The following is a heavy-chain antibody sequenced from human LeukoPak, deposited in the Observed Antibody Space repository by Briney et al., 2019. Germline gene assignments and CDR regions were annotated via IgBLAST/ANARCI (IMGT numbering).Heavy chain of an antibody. CDR3: ARDSSSWYGGAFDI. J-gene: IGHJ3*02. V-gene: IGHV3-48*04. CDR2: ISSSGSTI. CDR1: GFNFIDYS. D-gene: IGHD6-13*01. Sequence: GGSLRLSCAASGFNFIDYSMNWVRLAPGKGLEWVSYISSSGSTIYYADSVKGRFTISRDNAKNSLYLQMNSLRAEDTAVYYCARDSSSWYGGAFDIWGQGTMVTVSS.